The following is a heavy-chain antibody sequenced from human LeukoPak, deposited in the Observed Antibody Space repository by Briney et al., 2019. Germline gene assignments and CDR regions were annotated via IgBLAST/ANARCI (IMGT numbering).Heavy chain of an antibody. D-gene: IGHD5-18*01. V-gene: IGHV3-23*01. J-gene: IGHJ4*02. CDR1: GFTFTSYA. CDR3: AKLEYSYGFDY. Sequence: GGSLRLSCAASGFTFTSYAMSWVRQAPGKGLEWVSAITGSGDTTYYAASVKGRFTISRDNSKNTLYLQMSSLRAEDTAVYYCAKLEYSYGFDYWGQGTLVTVSS. CDR2: ITGSGDTT.